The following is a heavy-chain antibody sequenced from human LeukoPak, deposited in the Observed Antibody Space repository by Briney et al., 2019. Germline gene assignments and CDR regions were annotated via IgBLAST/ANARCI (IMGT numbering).Heavy chain of an antibody. J-gene: IGHJ5*02. Sequence: SVRVSCKASACTFSSYAISWVRQPPGQGLERMGGIIPIFGTANYAQKLQGRVTMTTGTSTSTAYMELRSLRSDDTAVYYCAKDTKRSGARWENLGFDPWGQGTLVTVSS. CDR1: ACTFSSYA. CDR2: IIPIFGTA. D-gene: IGHD1-26*01. V-gene: IGHV1-69*05. CDR3: AKDTKRSGARWENLGFDP.